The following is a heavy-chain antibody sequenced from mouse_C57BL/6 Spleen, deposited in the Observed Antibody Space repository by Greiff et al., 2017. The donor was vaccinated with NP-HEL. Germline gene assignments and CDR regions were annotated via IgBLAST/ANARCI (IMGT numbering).Heavy chain of an antibody. CDR3: ARAYGGWYFDV. Sequence: DVHLVESGGGLVKPGGSLKLSCAASGFTFSDYGMHWVRQAPEKGLEWVAYISSGSSTIYYADTVKGRFTISRDNAKNTLFLQMTSLRSADTAMYCCARAYGGWYFDVWGTGTTVTVSS. V-gene: IGHV5-17*01. D-gene: IGHD1-1*01. CDR2: ISSGSSTI. J-gene: IGHJ1*03. CDR1: GFTFSDYG.